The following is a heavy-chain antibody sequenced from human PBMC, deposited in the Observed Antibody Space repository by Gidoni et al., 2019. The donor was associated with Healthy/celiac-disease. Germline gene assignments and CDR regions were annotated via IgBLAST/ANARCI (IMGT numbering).Heavy chain of an antibody. Sequence: QVQLQQWGAGLLKPSATLSLTCAVYGGSFSGYYCSWIRQPPGKGLEWIGEINHRGSTNYNPSLKRRVTISVDTSKNQFSLKLSSVTAADTAVYYCARVVARRYCTNGVCYGYYYYYGMDVWGQGTTVTVSS. D-gene: IGHD2-8*01. CDR3: ARVVARRYCTNGVCYGYYYYYGMDV. V-gene: IGHV4-34*01. CDR2: INHRGST. CDR1: GGSFSGYY. J-gene: IGHJ6*02.